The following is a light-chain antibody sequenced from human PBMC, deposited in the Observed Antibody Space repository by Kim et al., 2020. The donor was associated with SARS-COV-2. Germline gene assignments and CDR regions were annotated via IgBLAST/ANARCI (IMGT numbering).Light chain of an antibody. V-gene: IGKV1-33*01. J-gene: IGKJ3*01. CDR2: DAS. CDR1: QDIDNY. CDR3: QQYDALPPT. Sequence: ACVGYRVTITCQASQDIDNYLNWYHHKPGKAPKLLIYDASNLETGVPSRFSGNESGTDFTLTISSLQAEDIGTYYCQQYDALPPTFGPGTQVDIK.